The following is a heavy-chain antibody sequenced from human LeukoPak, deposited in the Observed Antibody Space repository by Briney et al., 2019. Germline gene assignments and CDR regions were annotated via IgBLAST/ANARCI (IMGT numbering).Heavy chain of an antibody. Sequence: GGSLRLSCAASGFTFSDYYMSWIRQAPGKGLEWVSYISSSGSTIYYADSVKGRFTISRDNAKNSLYLQMNSLRAEDTAVYYCASAPISKTNYLDYWGQGTLVTVSS. CDR3: ASAPISKTNYLDY. CDR2: ISSSGSTI. D-gene: IGHD2-2*01. V-gene: IGHV3-11*01. J-gene: IGHJ4*02. CDR1: GFTFSDYY.